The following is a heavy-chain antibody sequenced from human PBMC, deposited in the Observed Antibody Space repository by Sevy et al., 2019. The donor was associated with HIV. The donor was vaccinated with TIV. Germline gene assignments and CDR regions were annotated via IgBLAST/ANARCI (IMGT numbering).Heavy chain of an antibody. CDR1: GYTFTSYG. J-gene: IGHJ3*02. D-gene: IGHD2-15*01. V-gene: IGHV1-18*01. CDR2: ISAYNGNT. Sequence: ASVKVSCKASGYTFTSYGISWVRQAPGQGLEWMGWISAYNGNTNYAQKLQGRVTMTTDTSTSTAYMGLRSLRSDDTAGYYCARDGEFKYCSGGSCYPYDAFDIWGQGTMVTVSS. CDR3: ARDGEFKYCSGGSCYPYDAFDI.